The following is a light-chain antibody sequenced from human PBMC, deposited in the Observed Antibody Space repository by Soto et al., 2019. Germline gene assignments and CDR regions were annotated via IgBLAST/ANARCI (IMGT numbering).Light chain of an antibody. Sequence: SQMTQPPSTLPASVGDRFTISCLAGQYIGRYLNWYQQKPGKXPKXXIYAASSLQSGVPSRFSGSGSGTDLTINIRSLKPEDGETYECLQDYNYPFTFGGGTKVDIK. CDR3: LQDYNYPFT. CDR2: AAS. V-gene: IGKV1-6*01. J-gene: IGKJ4*01. CDR1: QYIGRY.